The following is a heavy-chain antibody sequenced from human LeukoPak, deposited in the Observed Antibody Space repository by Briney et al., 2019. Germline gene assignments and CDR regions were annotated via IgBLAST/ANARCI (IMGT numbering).Heavy chain of an antibody. CDR3: AKELGYCSGGSCYYYYYYMDV. CDR1: GFTFHDYA. CDR2: ISWNSGII. V-gene: IGHV3-9*01. Sequence: GGSLRLSCAASGFTFHDYAMHWVRQAPGKGLEWVSGISWNSGIIGYADSVKGRFTISRDNAKKSLYLQMNSLRAEDTAVYYCAKELGYCSGGSCYYYYYYMDVWGKGTTVTVSS. D-gene: IGHD2-15*01. J-gene: IGHJ6*03.